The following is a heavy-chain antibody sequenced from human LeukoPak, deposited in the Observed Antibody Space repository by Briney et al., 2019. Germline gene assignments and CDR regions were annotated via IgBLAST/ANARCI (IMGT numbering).Heavy chain of an antibody. CDR2: IYHSGST. Sequence: PSQTLSLTCTVSGYSISSGYYWGWIRQPPGKGLEWIGSIYHSGSTYYNPSLKSRVTISVDTSKNQFSLKLSSVTAADTAVYYCARGAIVGAPPEAHFDYWGQGTLVTVSS. J-gene: IGHJ4*02. CDR3: ARGAIVGAPPEAHFDY. D-gene: IGHD1-26*01. CDR1: GYSISSGYY. V-gene: IGHV4-38-2*02.